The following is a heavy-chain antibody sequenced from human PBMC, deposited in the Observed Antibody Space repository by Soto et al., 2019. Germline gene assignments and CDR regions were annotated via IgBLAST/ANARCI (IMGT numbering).Heavy chain of an antibody. CDR1: GYTFTTYN. D-gene: IGHD2-21*02. CDR2: MNPNSGNT. Sequence: QVQLVQSGAEGKKPGASVKVSCKASGYTFTTYNINWVRQATGQGLEWMGWMNPNSGNTGYAQKFQDRITLTRDTSITTAYMELSSLRSDDTAVYFCVRYGVAATYWGQGTLVTVSS. CDR3: VRYGVAATY. J-gene: IGHJ4*02. V-gene: IGHV1-8*01.